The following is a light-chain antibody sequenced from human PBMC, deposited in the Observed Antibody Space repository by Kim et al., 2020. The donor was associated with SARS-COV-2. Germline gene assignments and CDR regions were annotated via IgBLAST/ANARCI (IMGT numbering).Light chain of an antibody. CDR2: DND. J-gene: IGLJ2*01. Sequence: VTISCTGSSSNIGAGFNVHWYQQLPGTAPKLLISDNDNRPSGVPDRFSTSKSGTSASLAITGLQAEDEADYYCQSYDVSLSGFVIFGGGTQLTVL. CDR3: QSYDVSLSGFVI. CDR1: SSNIGAGFN. V-gene: IGLV1-40*01.